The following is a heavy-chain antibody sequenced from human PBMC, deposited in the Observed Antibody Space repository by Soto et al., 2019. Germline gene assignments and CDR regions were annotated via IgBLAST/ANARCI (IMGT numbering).Heavy chain of an antibody. J-gene: IGHJ4*02. CDR3: AAVRGSLGSLSFDY. Sequence: EVLLQQSGAEAREPGGVVKMSCAVSGITFSDLNMHWVKQAPGKGLEWVGLVEVENDDRLYAEKYRGRLNINTDTSRHTSYMELTSLTSDDTAIYFCAAVRGSLGSLSFDYWGQGTPVTVSA. CDR1: GITFSDLN. D-gene: IGHD1-26*01. CDR2: VEVENDDR. V-gene: IGHV1-69-2*01.